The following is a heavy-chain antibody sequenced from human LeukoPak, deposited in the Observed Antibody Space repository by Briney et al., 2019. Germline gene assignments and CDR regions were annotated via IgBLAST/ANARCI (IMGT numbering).Heavy chain of an antibody. CDR1: GFTFSSYA. CDR2: ISYDGSNK. V-gene: IGHV3-30-3*01. CDR3: ARDGVPAAKVGNWFDP. D-gene: IGHD2-2*01. J-gene: IGHJ5*02. Sequence: GRSLRLSCAASGFTFSSYAMHWLRQAPGKGLEWVAVISYDGSNKYYADSVKGRFTISRDNSKNTLYLQMNSLRAEDTAVYYCARDGVPAAKVGNWFDPWGQGTLVTVSS.